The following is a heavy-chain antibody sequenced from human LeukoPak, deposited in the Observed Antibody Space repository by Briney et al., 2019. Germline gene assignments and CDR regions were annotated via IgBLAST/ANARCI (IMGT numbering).Heavy chain of an antibody. D-gene: IGHD4-17*01. CDR1: GYTFTSYG. J-gene: IGHJ4*02. CDR2: ISAYNGNT. CDR3: ARDRGDYGDGYFDY. Sequence: ASVKVSCKASGYTFTSYGISWVRQAPGQGLEWMGWISAYNGNTNYAQKLQGRVTMTTDTSTSTAYMELRSLRADGTAVYYCARDRGDYGDGYFDYWGQGTLVTVSS. V-gene: IGHV1-18*01.